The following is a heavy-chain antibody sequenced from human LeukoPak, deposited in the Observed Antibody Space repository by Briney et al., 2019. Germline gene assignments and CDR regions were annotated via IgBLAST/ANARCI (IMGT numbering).Heavy chain of an antibody. CDR3: ITPLGYCSSASCRHGMDV. V-gene: IGHV1-24*01. Sequence: ASVKVSCKVSGYSLTDLSMHWVRQAPGKGLEWMGGYDPEHEETIYAQKFQGRVTMTEDTSSDTAYMELSSLRSEDTAVYYCITPLGYCSSASCRHGMDVWGQGTTVIAS. CDR1: GYSLTDLS. D-gene: IGHD2-2*01. CDR2: YDPEHEET. J-gene: IGHJ6*02.